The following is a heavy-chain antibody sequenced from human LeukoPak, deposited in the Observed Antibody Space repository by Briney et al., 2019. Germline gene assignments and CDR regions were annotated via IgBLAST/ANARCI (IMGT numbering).Heavy chain of an antibody. CDR3: ARVQMGLDAFDI. J-gene: IGHJ3*02. Sequence: WASVKVSCKASGYTFTSYGISWLRQAPGQGLEWMGWISAYNGNTNYAQKLQGRVTMTTDTSTSTAYMELRSLRSDDTAVYYCARVQMGLDAFDIWGQGTMVTVSS. CDR1: GYTFTSYG. CDR2: ISAYNGNT. D-gene: IGHD2-8*01. V-gene: IGHV1-18*01.